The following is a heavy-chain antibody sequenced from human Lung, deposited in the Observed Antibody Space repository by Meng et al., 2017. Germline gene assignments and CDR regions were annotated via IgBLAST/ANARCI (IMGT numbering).Heavy chain of an antibody. CDR2: IYHSGGT. CDR1: GGAISSSNW. V-gene: IGHV4-4*02. Sequence: QVPMQASGPGLVCSCGTLSLSCGVHGGAISSSNWWSWVRQPPGKGLVWIGEIYHSGGTKYNPSLKSRVTISVDKSKNQFSLKLSSVTAADTAVYYCARGLGEAVVPRTMFDYWGQGTLVTVSS. D-gene: IGHD2-2*01. J-gene: IGHJ4*02. CDR3: ARGLGEAVVPRTMFDY.